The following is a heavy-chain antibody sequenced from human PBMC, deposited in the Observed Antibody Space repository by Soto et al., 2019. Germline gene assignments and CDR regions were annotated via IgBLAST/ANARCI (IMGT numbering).Heavy chain of an antibody. CDR3: AIHSLQRGLLRVGDWFDP. J-gene: IGHJ5*02. D-gene: IGHD1-26*01. V-gene: IGHV4-34*01. Sequence: PSETLALTCAVYGGSFSGYYWSWIRQPPGKGLEWIGEINHSGSTNYNPSLKSRVTISVDTSKNQFSLKLSSVTAADTAVYYCAIHSLQRGLLRVGDWFDPWGQGTLVTVSS. CDR1: GGSFSGYY. CDR2: INHSGST.